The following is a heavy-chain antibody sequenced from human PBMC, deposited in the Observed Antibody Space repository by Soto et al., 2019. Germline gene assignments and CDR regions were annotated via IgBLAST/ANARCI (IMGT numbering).Heavy chain of an antibody. CDR1: GFTFSSYA. J-gene: IGHJ3*02. D-gene: IGHD3-22*01. V-gene: IGHV3-23*01. CDR3: AKDPGGVTMIVVVINAFDI. CDR2: ISGSGGST. Sequence: GGSLRLSCAASGFTFSSYAMSWVRQAPGKGLEWVSAISGSGGSTYYADSVKGRFTISRDNSKNTLYLQMNSLRAEDTAVYYCAKDPGGVTMIVVVINAFDIWGQGTMVTVSS.